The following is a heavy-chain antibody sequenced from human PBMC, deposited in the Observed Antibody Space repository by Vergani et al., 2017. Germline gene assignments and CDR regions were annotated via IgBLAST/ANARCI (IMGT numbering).Heavy chain of an antibody. CDR2: IYSGGST. Sequence: EVQLVESGGGLVQPGGSLRLSCAASRFTVSSNYMSWVRQAPGKGLEWVSVIYSGGSTYYADSVKGRFTISRDNSKNTLYLQMNSLRAEDTAVYYCARAHSSSFIWHWNWFDPWGQGTLVTVSS. CDR1: RFTVSSNY. V-gene: IGHV3-66*01. J-gene: IGHJ5*02. CDR3: ARAHSSSFIWHWNWFDP. D-gene: IGHD6-13*01.